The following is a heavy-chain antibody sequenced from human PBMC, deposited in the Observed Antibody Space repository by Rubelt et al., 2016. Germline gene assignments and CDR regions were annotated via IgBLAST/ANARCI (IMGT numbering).Heavy chain of an antibody. CDR1: GFSLSTSGVG. V-gene: IGHV2-5*01. J-gene: IGHJ3*02. Sequence: QITLKESGPTLVKPTQTLTLTCTFSGFSLSTSGVGVGWIRQPPGKALEWLALIYWNDDQRYSPSLKTRLTITKDTAKNQVVLTMTNMDPMDTATYYCAHRRRSSTSWTQAFDIWGQGTMVTVSS. CDR2: IYWNDDQ. CDR3: AHRRRSSTSWTQAFDI. D-gene: IGHD2-2*01.